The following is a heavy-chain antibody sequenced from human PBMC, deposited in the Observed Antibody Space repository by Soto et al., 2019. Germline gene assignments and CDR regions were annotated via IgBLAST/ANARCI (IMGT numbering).Heavy chain of an antibody. D-gene: IGHD6-25*01. V-gene: IGHV3-33*01. CDR1: GFTFSNYG. Sequence: QVQLVESGGGVVQPGRSLRLSCAASGFTFSNYGMFWVRQAPGKGLEWVALLWYDGNNKYYSDSVKGRFTISRDNPKNTQCLHMSSLRAEDTGVFYCAGGVRTATVSHWYFDLWGRGTLVTVSS. CDR2: LWYDGNNK. J-gene: IGHJ2*01. CDR3: AGGVRTATVSHWYFDL.